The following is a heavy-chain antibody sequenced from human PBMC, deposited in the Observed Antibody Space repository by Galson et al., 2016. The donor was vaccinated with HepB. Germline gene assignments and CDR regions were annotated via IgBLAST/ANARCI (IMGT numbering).Heavy chain of an antibody. CDR3: DGVMXEWLLXF. Sequence: AEVKKPGEXLKISCATSGYXFTDYWNGWVRQLPGKGLEWMGITYPRESDTRYSPSFHGQVTISPDKSISTLYLHWGSLKASDTAMYYCDGVMXEWLLXFWGQGTLVTVSS. CDR2: TYPRESDT. J-gene: IGHJ4*02. V-gene: IGHV5-51*01. D-gene: IGHD6-19*01. CDR1: GYXFTDYW.